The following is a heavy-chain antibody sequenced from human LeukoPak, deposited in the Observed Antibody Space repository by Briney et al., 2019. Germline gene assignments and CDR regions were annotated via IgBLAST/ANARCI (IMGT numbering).Heavy chain of an antibody. Sequence: ASVKVSCKASGYTFTTYYLHWVRQAPGQGLEWMGWINPNSGGTNYAQKFQGRVTMTRDTSISIAYMELSRLRSDDTAVYYCARVPAGTHFDYWGQGTLVTVSS. CDR3: ARVPAGTHFDY. CDR1: GYTFTTYY. CDR2: INPNSGGT. V-gene: IGHV1-2*02. J-gene: IGHJ4*02. D-gene: IGHD6-13*01.